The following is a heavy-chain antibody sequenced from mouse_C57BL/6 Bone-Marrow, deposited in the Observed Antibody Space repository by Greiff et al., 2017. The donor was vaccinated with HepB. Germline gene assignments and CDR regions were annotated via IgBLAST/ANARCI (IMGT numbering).Heavy chain of an antibody. D-gene: IGHD1-1*01. Sequence: VQLQQSGAELAKPGASVRLSCKASGYTFTTYWMHWVKQRPGQGLDWIGYITPGSGYTKYNQKFKDKATLTADKSSSTAYMQLSSLTYEDSSVFFCASDYGSYGFSYWGQGTLVTVSA. CDR1: GYTFTTYW. CDR2: ITPGSGYT. J-gene: IGHJ3*01. V-gene: IGHV1-7*01. CDR3: ASDYGSYGFSY.